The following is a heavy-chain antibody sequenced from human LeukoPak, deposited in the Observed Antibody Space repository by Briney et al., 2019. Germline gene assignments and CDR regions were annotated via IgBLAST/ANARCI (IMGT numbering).Heavy chain of an antibody. V-gene: IGHV4-39*07. J-gene: IGHJ4*02. CDR3: ARDQDSSGWSFDY. Sequence: SETLSLTCTVSGGSVSSSSYYWGWIRQPPGKGLEWIGSIYYSGSTYYNPSLKSRVTISVDTSKNQFSLKLSSVTAADTAVYYCARDQDSSGWSFDYWGQGTLVTVSS. CDR1: GGSVSSSSYY. D-gene: IGHD6-19*01. CDR2: IYYSGST.